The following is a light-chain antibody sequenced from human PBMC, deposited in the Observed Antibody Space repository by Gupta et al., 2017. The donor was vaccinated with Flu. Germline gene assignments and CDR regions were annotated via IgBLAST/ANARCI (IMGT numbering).Light chain of an antibody. CDR1: QSVSTN. V-gene: IGKV3-15*01. J-gene: IGKJ2*01. Sequence: EVVMTQSPATLSVSPGERATPSCRASQSVSTNLAWYHQKPGQAPRLLIFDTSTRATGIPARFSGSGSGTDFTLPISSLQSEDVSVYYCQQYDNSPPYTFGQGTKLEI. CDR3: QQYDNSPPYT. CDR2: DTS.